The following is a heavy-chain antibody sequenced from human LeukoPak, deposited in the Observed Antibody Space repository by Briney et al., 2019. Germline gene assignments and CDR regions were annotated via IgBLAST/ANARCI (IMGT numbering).Heavy chain of an antibody. Sequence: PGGSLRLSCAASGFTFSSYWMSWVRQAPGKGLEWVANIKQDGSEKYYVDSVKGRFTISRDNAKNSLYLQMNSLRAEDTAVYYCASGPEEHYDFWSGYYTPPDYWGQGTLVTVSS. CDR2: IKQDGSEK. V-gene: IGHV3-7*01. CDR3: ASGPEEHYDFWSGYYTPPDY. J-gene: IGHJ4*02. CDR1: GFTFSSYW. D-gene: IGHD3-3*01.